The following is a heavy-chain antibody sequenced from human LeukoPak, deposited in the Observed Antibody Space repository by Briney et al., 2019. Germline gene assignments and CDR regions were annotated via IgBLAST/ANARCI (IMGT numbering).Heavy chain of an antibody. CDR3: ARDPYSGSWGFDY. CDR2: TYYRSTWYN. Sequence: SQTLSLTCAISGDSVSSNSAAWNWIRQSPSRGLEWLGRTYYRSTWYNDYAGSVKSRITINPDTSKNQFSLQLTSVTPEDTAVYYCARDPYSGSWGFDYWGQGTLVTVSS. D-gene: IGHD1-26*01. CDR1: GDSVSSNSAA. J-gene: IGHJ4*02. V-gene: IGHV6-1*01.